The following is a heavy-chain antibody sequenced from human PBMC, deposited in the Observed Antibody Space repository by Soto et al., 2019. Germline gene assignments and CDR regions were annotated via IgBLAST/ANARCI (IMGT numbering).Heavy chain of an antibody. J-gene: IGHJ4*02. V-gene: IGHV3-23*01. CDR2: LTGSSSNI. CDR1: GFSFRNYA. D-gene: IGHD3-10*01. CDR3: ANGRATYGLLTHDY. Sequence: EVQLLESGGGLGQPGGTLRLSCAASGFSFRNYAMSWVRQAPGKGLEWISTLTGSSSNIYYADSVKGRFAISRDNSRNTLYLQMNSLTAEDTAVYYCANGRATYGLLTHDYWGQGTLVTVSS.